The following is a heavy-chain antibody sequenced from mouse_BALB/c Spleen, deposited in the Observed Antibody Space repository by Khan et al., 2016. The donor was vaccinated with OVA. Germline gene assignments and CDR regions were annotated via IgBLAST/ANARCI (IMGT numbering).Heavy chain of an antibody. D-gene: IGHD4-1*01. CDR3: ASELGRYYAMDY. V-gene: IGHV3-2*02. CDR2: ISNSGNT. J-gene: IGHJ4*01. CDR1: GYSITSDYA. Sequence: EVQLQESGPGLVKPSQSLSLTCTVTGYSITSDYAWNWIRQFPGNKLEWMGYISNSGNTNYNPSLKSRISITRDTSKNQFFPQLNSVTTEDTATYYCASELGRYYAMDYWGQGTSVTVSS.